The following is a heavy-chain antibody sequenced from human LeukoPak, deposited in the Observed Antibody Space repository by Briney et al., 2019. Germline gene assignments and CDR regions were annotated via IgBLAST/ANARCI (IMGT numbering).Heavy chain of an antibody. Sequence: GGSLRLSCAVSGFTFGDYAMHWVRQAPGKGLEWVSGISWNSGSIGYADSVKGRFTISRDNAKNSLYLQMNSLRAEDTALYYCAKSPYGSGSYENYFYGMDVWGQGTTVTVSS. CDR1: GFTFGDYA. J-gene: IGHJ6*02. CDR2: ISWNSGSI. CDR3: AKSPYGSGSYENYFYGMDV. V-gene: IGHV3-9*01. D-gene: IGHD3-10*01.